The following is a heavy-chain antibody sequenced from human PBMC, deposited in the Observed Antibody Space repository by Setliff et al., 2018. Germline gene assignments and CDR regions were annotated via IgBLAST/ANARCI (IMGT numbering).Heavy chain of an antibody. CDR3: ARCSGSYDAFDI. CDR2: IYYSGST. J-gene: IGHJ3*02. CDR1: GGSISSGGYY. V-gene: IGHV4-31*01. D-gene: IGHD1-26*01. Sequence: PSETLSLTCTVSGGSISSGGYYWSWIRQHPGMGLEWIGYIYYSGSTYHNPPLKTLVTISVDTSKNQFSLKLSSVTAADTAVYYCARCSGSYDAFDIWGQGTMVTVSS.